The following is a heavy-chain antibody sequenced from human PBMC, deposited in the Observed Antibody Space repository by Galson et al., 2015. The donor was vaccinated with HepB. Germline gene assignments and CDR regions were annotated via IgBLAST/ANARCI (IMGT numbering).Heavy chain of an antibody. CDR2: INPSGGST. Sequence: SVKVSCKASGGTFSSYAISWVRQAPGQGLEWMGIINPSGGSTSYAQKLQGRVTMTRDTSTSTVYMELSSLRSEDTAVYYCARARDMGRVRGAISYFDYWGQGTLVTVSS. V-gene: IGHV1-46*04. J-gene: IGHJ4*02. CDR3: ARARDMGRVRGAISYFDY. CDR1: GGTFSSYA. D-gene: IGHD3-10*01.